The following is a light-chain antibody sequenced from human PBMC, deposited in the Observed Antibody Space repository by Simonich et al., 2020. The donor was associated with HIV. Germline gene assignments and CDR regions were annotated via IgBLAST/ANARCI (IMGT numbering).Light chain of an antibody. CDR2: GAS. V-gene: IGKV3-15*01. J-gene: IGKJ1*01. Sequence: EIVMTQSPDTLSVSPGKRATLSCRASPGVGINLAWYQQKPGPAPRLLIYGASARATDIPARFSGSGSGTEFTLTISTMQSEDFAVYYCQQCNNWPPTFGQGTKVEIK. CDR1: PGVGIN. CDR3: QQCNNWPPT.